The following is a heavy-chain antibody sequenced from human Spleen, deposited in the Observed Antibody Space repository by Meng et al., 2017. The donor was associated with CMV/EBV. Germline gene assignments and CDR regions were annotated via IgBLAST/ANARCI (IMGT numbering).Heavy chain of an antibody. CDR2: ISSSSSTI. D-gene: IGHD1-26*01. J-gene: IGHJ4*02. V-gene: IGHV3-48*04. CDR3: AKCLSGTGSDY. Sequence: GESLKISCAASGFTFSSYSMNWVRQAPGKGLEWVSYISSSSSTIYYADSVKGRFTISRDNAKNSLYLQMNSLRAEGTAVYYCAKCLSGTGSDYWGQGTLVTVSS. CDR1: GFTFSSYS.